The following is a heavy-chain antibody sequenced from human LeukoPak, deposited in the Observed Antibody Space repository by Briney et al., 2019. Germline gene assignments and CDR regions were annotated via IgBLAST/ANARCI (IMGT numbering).Heavy chain of an antibody. CDR1: GGPISSYH. CDR2: ILYSGSS. V-gene: IGHV4-59*08. D-gene: IGHD3-22*01. Sequence: SETLSLTCKVSGGPISSYHWSWIRQPPGKGLESIGDILYSGSSNYNHSLKSRVTISVDTSKNQFSLKLSPVTAADTAVYYCARRNRYYYNSSGSYSSYYGMDVWGQGTTVTVSS. CDR3: ARRNRYYYNSSGSYSSYYGMDV. J-gene: IGHJ6*02.